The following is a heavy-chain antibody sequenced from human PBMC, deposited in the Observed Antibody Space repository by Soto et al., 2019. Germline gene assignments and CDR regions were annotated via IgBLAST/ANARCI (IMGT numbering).Heavy chain of an antibody. CDR2: ISPTGGDT. Sequence: ASVKVSCKASGYTFTDYYIHWVRQAPGQGLEWMGWISPTGGDTKYAQRSQGRVTMTRDTSITTAYMELSSLRSDDTAVYYCAKGGSIVGGGTRLRYWGQGNLVTVSS. CDR3: AKGGSIVGGGTRLRY. D-gene: IGHD1-26*01. J-gene: IGHJ4*02. V-gene: IGHV1-2*02. CDR1: GYTFTDYY.